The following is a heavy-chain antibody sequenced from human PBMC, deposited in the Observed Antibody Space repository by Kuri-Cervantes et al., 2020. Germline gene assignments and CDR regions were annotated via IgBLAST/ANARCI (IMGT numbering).Heavy chain of an antibody. CDR3: ARDKSTGWPLLDF. CDR1: GFTFSSYA. Sequence: GGSLRLSCAASGFTFSSYAMHWVRQAPGKGLEWVAVISYDGSNKYYADSVKGRFTISRDNSKNTLYLQMNSLRSEDTAVYYCARDKSTGWPLLDFWGQGTLVTVSS. J-gene: IGHJ4*02. CDR2: ISYDGSNK. D-gene: IGHD6-19*01. V-gene: IGHV3-30-3*01.